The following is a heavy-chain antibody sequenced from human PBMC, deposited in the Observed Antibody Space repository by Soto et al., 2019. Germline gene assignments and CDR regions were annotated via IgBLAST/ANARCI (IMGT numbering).Heavy chain of an antibody. CDR1: GGSVSSGTYY. V-gene: IGHV4-61*01. J-gene: IGHJ4*02. D-gene: IGHD1-7*01. CDR3: ARDAQNWNYQFGY. Sequence: SETLSLTCTVSGGSVSSGTYYWSWIRQPPGKGLEWIGYIYYSGSTNYNPSLKSRVTISVDTSKNQFSLKLSSVTAADTAVYYCARDAQNWNYQFGYWGQGTLVTVSS. CDR2: IYYSGST.